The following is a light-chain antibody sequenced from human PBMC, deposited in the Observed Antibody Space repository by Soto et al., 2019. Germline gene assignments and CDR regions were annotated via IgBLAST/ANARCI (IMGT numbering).Light chain of an antibody. V-gene: IGKV3-20*01. CDR2: AAS. CDR3: QQYDYSPRT. J-gene: IGKJ1*01. CDR1: QNVGLN. Sequence: EMVLTQSPATLSLSPGESATLSCRASQNVGLNFAWYQQKSGQPPRLLISAASTRAADIPDRFSGSGSGTDFTLTINRLEPEDFAVYYCQQYDYSPRTFGQGTKVEVK.